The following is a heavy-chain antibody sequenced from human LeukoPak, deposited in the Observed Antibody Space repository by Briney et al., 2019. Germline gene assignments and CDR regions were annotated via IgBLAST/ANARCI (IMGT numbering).Heavy chain of an antibody. CDR1: GGSISSYY. V-gene: IGHV4-34*01. CDR3: ARVDRRDY. CDR2: INHSGST. D-gene: IGHD3-9*01. Sequence: SETLSLTCTVSGGSISSYYWSWIRQPPGKGLEWIGEINHSGSTNYNPSLKSRVTISVDTSKNQFSLKLSSVTAADTAVYYCARVDRRDYWGQGTLVTVSS. J-gene: IGHJ4*02.